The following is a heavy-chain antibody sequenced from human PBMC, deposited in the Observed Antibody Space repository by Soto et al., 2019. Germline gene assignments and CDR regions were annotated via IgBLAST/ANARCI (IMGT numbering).Heavy chain of an antibody. CDR3: VKEADSTMGTAFDY. CDR2: ISYDGSYK. V-gene: IGHV3-30*18. J-gene: IGHJ4*02. Sequence: QVQLVESGGGVVQPGRSLRLSCAASGFSFSSSGIHWVRQTPGKGPEWVAVISYDGSYKYYADSVKGRFTISRDNSKNTLYLQMGSLRAEDTAVYYCVKEADSTMGTAFDYWGQGILVTVSS. CDR1: GFSFSSSG. D-gene: IGHD5-18*01.